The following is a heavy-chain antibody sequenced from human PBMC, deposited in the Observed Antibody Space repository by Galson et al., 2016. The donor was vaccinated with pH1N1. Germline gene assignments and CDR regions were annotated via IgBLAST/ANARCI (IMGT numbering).Heavy chain of an antibody. Sequence: SLRLSCAASGFTFEDYAMHWVRQVPGKGLEWVSGISWNSGNLDYADAVKGRFTICRDNAKKSLYLQMNSLRADDTALYYCASRPGIAVPGLLVFWGQGTLVIVSS. CDR3: ASRPGIAVPGLLVF. V-gene: IGHV3-9*01. D-gene: IGHD6-19*01. CDR2: ISWNSGNL. CDR1: GFTFEDYA. J-gene: IGHJ4*02.